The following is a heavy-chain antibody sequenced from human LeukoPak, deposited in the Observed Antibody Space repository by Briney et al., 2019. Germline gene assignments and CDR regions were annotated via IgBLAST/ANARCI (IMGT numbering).Heavy chain of an antibody. V-gene: IGHV1-18*01. CDR1: GYTFTSYG. J-gene: IGHJ5*02. D-gene: IGHD2-2*01. CDR3: ARDQGYCSSTSCYILDWFDP. CDR2: ISAYNGNT. Sequence: ASVKVSCKASGYTFTSYGISWVRQAPGQGSEGMGWISAYNGNTNYAQKLQGRVTMTTYTSTSTAYMELRSLRSDDTAVYYCARDQGYCSSTSCYILDWFDPWGQGTLVTVSS.